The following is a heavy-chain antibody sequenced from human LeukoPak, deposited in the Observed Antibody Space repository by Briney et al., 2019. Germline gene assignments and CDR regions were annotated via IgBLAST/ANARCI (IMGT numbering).Heavy chain of an antibody. V-gene: IGHV4-59*10. CDR1: GGSFSGYY. CDR3: ARGVIATGDNDFDY. Sequence: SETLSLTCAVYGGSFSGYYWSWIRQAAGKGLEWIGRISSSGSTDYNASLKSRVTMSVDTSKNQLSLKVISVTAADTAVYYCARGVIATGDNDFDYWGQGTLVTVSS. D-gene: IGHD6-13*01. CDR2: ISSSGST. J-gene: IGHJ4*02.